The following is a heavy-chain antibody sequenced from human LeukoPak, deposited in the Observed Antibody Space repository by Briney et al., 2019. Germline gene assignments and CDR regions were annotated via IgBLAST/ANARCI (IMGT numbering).Heavy chain of an antibody. J-gene: IGHJ4*02. CDR2: IDSKNGDT. CDR1: VYTFTAYY. CDR3: ASEAYCSGGRCSVQRVAG. V-gene: IGHV1-2*02. D-gene: IGHD2-15*01. Sequence: ASVKLSCNASVYTFTAYYMHWGRQPPAQGREWMGWIDSKNGDTKYEQKFQSRLTIIRDASIGIAYMELRSLTSDDTAVYYCASEAYCSGGRCSVQRVAGWGQGTPVTVSS.